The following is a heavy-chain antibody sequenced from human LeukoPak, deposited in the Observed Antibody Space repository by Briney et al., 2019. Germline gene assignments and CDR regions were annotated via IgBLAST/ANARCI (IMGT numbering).Heavy chain of an antibody. CDR3: AGELGWEPK. J-gene: IGHJ4*02. Sequence: KTSETLSLTCTVSGGSISSSSYYWGWIRQPPGKGLEWIGSIYHSGSTYYNPSLKSRVTISVDTSKNQFSLKLSSVTAADTAVYYCAGELGWEPKWGQGTLVTVSS. CDR2: IYHSGST. V-gene: IGHV4-39*07. CDR1: GGSISSSSYY. D-gene: IGHD4-23*01.